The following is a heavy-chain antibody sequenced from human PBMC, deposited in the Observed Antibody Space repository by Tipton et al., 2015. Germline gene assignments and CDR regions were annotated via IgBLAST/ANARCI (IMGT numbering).Heavy chain of an antibody. Sequence: TLSLTCTVSGGSLSSGSYYWSWIRQPPGKGLEWIGYIYYRGSTNYNPSLKSRVTISVDTSKNQFSLKLSSVTAADTAVYYCAREAVARYYYGMDVCGQGSTVAVSS. J-gene: IGHJ6*02. D-gene: IGHD6-19*01. CDR1: GGSLSSGSYY. CDR3: AREAVARYYYGMDV. CDR2: IYYRGST. V-gene: IGHV4-61*01.